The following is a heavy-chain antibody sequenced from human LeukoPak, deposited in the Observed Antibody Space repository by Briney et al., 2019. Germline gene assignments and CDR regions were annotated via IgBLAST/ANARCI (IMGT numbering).Heavy chain of an antibody. CDR3: ARFQRRFAFDI. CDR1: GGSISSGGYY. CDR2: IYYSGST. Sequence: SETLSLTCTVSGGSISSGGYYWSWIRQHPGKGLEWIGYIYYSGSTYYNPSLKSRVTISVDTSKNQFSLKLSSVTAADTAVYYCARFQRRFAFDIWGQGTMVTVSS. D-gene: IGHD3-3*01. V-gene: IGHV4-31*03. J-gene: IGHJ3*02.